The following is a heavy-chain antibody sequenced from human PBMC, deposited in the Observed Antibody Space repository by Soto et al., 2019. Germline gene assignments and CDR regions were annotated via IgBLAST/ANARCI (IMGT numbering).Heavy chain of an antibody. Sequence: ASVKVSCKASGYTFTGYYMHWVRQAPGQGLEWMGWINPNSGGTNYAQKFQGWVTMTRDTSISTAYMELSRLRSDDTAVYYCARASTTDSYGMDVWGQGTTLTVSS. CDR2: INPNSGGT. D-gene: IGHD4-17*01. J-gene: IGHJ6*02. CDR3: ARASTTDSYGMDV. CDR1: GYTFTGYY. V-gene: IGHV1-2*04.